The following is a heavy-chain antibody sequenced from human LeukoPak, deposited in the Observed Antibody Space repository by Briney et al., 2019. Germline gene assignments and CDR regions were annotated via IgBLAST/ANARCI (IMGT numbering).Heavy chain of an antibody. Sequence: SETLSLTCIVTGGSISSSSYYWGWSRQPPGKGLEWIGSIYYSGSTYYNPSLKSRVTISVDTSTNQFSLKLSSVTAADTAVYYCASQPYYDILTGYSHLDYWGQGTLVTVSS. CDR1: GGSISSSSYY. J-gene: IGHJ4*02. CDR3: ASQPYYDILTGYSHLDY. D-gene: IGHD3-9*01. V-gene: IGHV4-39*01. CDR2: IYYSGST.